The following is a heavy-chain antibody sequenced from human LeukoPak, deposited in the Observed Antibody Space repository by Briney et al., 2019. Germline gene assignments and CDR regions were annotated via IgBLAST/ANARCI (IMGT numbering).Heavy chain of an antibody. J-gene: IGHJ4*02. V-gene: IGHV3-11*04. CDR1: GFTFSDYY. D-gene: IGHD2-15*01. Sequence: PGGSLRLSCAASGFTFSDYYMSWIRQAPGKGLEWVSYISSSGSTIYYADSVKGRFTISRDNAKNSLYLQMNSLRAEDTAVYYCARAGYCSGGSCWPPNYGYYWGQGTLATVSS. CDR3: ARAGYCSGGSCWPPNYGYY. CDR2: ISSSGSTI.